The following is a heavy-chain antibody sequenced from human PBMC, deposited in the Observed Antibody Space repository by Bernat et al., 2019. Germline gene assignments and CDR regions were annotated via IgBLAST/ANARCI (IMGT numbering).Heavy chain of an antibody. CDR2: IKQDGSEK. J-gene: IGHJ4*02. V-gene: IGHV3-7*03. Sequence: EVQLVESGGGLVQPGESLRLSCAASGFTFNNYWMSWVRQAPEKGLEWVANIKQDGSEKYYVDSVKGRFTISRDNAKNPLYLQMNSLRAEDTAVYYCARDHRMVGAPAADYWGQGTLVTVSS. D-gene: IGHD1-26*01. CDR3: ARDHRMVGAPAADY. CDR1: GFTFNNYW.